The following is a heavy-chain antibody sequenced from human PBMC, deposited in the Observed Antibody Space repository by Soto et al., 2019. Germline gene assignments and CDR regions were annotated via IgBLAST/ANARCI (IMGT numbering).Heavy chain of an antibody. V-gene: IGHV2-5*02. D-gene: IGHD5-18*01. CDR1: GFSLSTSGVG. CDR2: IYWDDDK. J-gene: IGHJ4*02. Sequence: QITLKESGPTLVKPTQTLTLTCTFSGFSLSTSGVGVGWIRQPPGKALEWLALIYWDDDKRYSPSLKSRLTIPKDASKNQVVLTMTNMDPVDTATYYCAHRDTAMIFDYWGQGTLVTVSS. CDR3: AHRDTAMIFDY.